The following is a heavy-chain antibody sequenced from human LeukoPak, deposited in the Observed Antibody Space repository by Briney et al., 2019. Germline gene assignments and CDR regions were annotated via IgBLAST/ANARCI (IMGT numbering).Heavy chain of an antibody. CDR3: ARDWGSNSGWFDP. CDR1: GGSINNYY. Sequence: PSETLSLTCTVSGGSINNYYWSWIRQPPGKGLEWIGHIYYSGSTNYNPSLKSRVTISVDTSKNQFSLKLSSVTAADTAMYYCARDWGSNSGWFDPWGQGTLVTVSS. CDR2: IYYSGST. D-gene: IGHD3-16*01. V-gene: IGHV4-59*01. J-gene: IGHJ5*02.